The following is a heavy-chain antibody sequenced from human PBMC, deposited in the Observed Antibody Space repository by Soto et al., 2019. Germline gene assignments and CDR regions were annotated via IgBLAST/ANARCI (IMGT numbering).Heavy chain of an antibody. V-gene: IGHV1-69*02. Sequence: QVQLVQSGAEVKKPGSSVKVSCKASGDTFSFYTINWVRQAPGLGLEWMGRVNPILSMSNYAQKFQGRVTMTADKSTSPADEELRSLRSDDTAFYYCATSYGSGYRAFDYWGQGALVTVSS. CDR2: VNPILSMS. D-gene: IGHD3-10*01. CDR1: GDTFSFYT. CDR3: ATSYGSGYRAFDY. J-gene: IGHJ4*02.